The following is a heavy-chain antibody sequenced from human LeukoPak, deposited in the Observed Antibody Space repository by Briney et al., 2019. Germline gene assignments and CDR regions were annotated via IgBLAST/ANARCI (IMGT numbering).Heavy chain of an antibody. Sequence: GSLRLSCAASGFTFSSYAMHWVRQAPGKGLEYVSAISSNGGSTYYANSVKGRFTISRDNSKNTLYLQMGSLRAEDMAEYYCARADSSSWYKELWFDPWGEATLVTVSS. J-gene: IGHJ5*02. D-gene: IGHD6-13*01. CDR1: GFTFSSYA. CDR2: ISSNGGST. CDR3: ARADSSSWYKELWFDP. V-gene: IGHV3-64*01.